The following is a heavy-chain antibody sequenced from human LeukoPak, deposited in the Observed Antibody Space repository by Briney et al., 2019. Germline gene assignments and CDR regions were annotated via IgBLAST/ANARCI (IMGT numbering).Heavy chain of an antibody. CDR3: ARDRDDFWSGYSLYYMDV. D-gene: IGHD3-3*01. V-gene: IGHV3-11*04. CDR1: GFSFSDYY. J-gene: IGHJ6*03. CDR2: IDGSSNII. Sequence: PGGSLRLSCAASGFSFSDYYMGWIRQAPGKGLEWVSYIDGSSNIIHYADSVKGRFTISRDNAKNSLFLQMNSLRAEDTAVYYCARDRDDFWSGYSLYYMDVWGKGTTVTVSS.